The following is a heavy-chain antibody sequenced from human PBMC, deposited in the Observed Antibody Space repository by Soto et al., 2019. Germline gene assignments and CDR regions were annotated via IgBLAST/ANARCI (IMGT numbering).Heavy chain of an antibody. CDR1: RLTFTDAW. V-gene: IGHV3-15*07. CDR3: TIGSGANAGGRWASS. D-gene: IGHD2-15*01. Sequence: EVQLVESGGDLVKPGGSLRLSCTASRLTFTDAWMYWVRQAPGKGLEWVGRVKSMGDGGTTDLAAPVRGRFSISRDDSKNTLYLQLNSLKTEDTAVYYCTIGSGANAGGRWASSWGPGTLVTVSS. J-gene: IGHJ5*02. CDR2: VKSMGDGGTT.